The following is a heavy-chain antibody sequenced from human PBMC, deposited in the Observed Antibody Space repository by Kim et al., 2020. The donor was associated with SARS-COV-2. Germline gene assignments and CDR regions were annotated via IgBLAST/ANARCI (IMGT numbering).Heavy chain of an antibody. CDR3: ARKGSGGDNWNYGLTTYNWFDP. Sequence: SETLSLTCAVSGGSISSSNWWSWVRQPPGKGLEWIGEIYHSGSTNYNPSLKSRVTISVDKSKNQFSLKLSSVTAADTAVYYCARKGSGGDNWNYGLTTYNWFDPWGQGTLVTVSS. V-gene: IGHV4-4*02. J-gene: IGHJ5*02. D-gene: IGHD1-7*01. CDR2: IYHSGST. CDR1: GGSISSSNW.